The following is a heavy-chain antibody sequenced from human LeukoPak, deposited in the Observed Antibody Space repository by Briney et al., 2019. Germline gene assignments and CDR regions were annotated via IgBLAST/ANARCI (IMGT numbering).Heavy chain of an antibody. CDR3: ARGLDGLQWGAFDI. V-gene: IGHV3-53*01. CDR1: GFTVSSNY. D-gene: IGHD5-24*01. Sequence: PGGSLRLSCAASGFTVSSNYMSWVRQAPGKGLEWVSVIYSGGSTYYADSVKGRFTISRDNSKNTLYLQMNSLRAEDTAVYYCARGLDGLQWGAFDIWGQGTMVTVSS. J-gene: IGHJ3*02. CDR2: IYSGGST.